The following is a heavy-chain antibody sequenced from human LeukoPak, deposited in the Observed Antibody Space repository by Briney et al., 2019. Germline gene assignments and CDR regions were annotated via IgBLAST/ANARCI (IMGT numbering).Heavy chain of an antibody. CDR2: IYYSGST. CDR1: GGSISSYY. D-gene: IGHD3-22*01. Sequence: SETLSLTCTVSGGSISSYYWSWIRQLPGKGLEWIGYIYYSGSTNYNPSLKSRVTISVDTSKNQFSLKLSSVTAADTAVYYCARQYYYDGSFDYWGQGTLVTVSS. J-gene: IGHJ4*02. CDR3: ARQYYYDGSFDY. V-gene: IGHV4-59*08.